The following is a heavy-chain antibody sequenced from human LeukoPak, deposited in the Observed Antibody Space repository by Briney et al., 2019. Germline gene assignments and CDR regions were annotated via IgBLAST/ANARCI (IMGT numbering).Heavy chain of an antibody. CDR2: INSDGSST. CDR1: GFTFSSYW. D-gene: IGHD3-10*01. Sequence: GGSLRLSCAASGFTFSSYWMHWVRQAPGKGLVWVSRINSDGSSTSYADSVKGRFTISRDNAKNTLYLQMNSLRAEDTAVYYCASTMVRGVMYYYYYMDVWGKGTTVTISS. V-gene: IGHV3-74*01. CDR3: ASTMVRGVMYYYYYMDV. J-gene: IGHJ6*03.